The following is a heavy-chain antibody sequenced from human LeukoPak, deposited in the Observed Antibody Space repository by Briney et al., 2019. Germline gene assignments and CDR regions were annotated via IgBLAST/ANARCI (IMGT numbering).Heavy chain of an antibody. Sequence: GGSLRLSCAASGFTFSSYWMGRVRQAPGKGLEWVANIKQDGSEKYYVDSVKGRFTISRDNAKNSLYLQMNSLRAEDTAVYYCARWDCSSTSCPISNWFDPWGQGTLVTVSS. J-gene: IGHJ5*02. CDR3: ARWDCSSTSCPISNWFDP. D-gene: IGHD2-2*01. CDR1: GFTFSSYW. V-gene: IGHV3-7*01. CDR2: IKQDGSEK.